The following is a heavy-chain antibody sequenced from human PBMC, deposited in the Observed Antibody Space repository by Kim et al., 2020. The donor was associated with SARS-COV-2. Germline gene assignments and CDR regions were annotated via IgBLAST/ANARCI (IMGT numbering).Heavy chain of an antibody. J-gene: IGHJ4*02. V-gene: IGHV3-15*01. CDR3: TTRPYSSSWLFFDY. Sequence: AAPVKGRFTISRDDSKTTLYLQMNSLKTEDTAVYYCTTRPYSSSWLFFDYWGQGTLVTVSS. D-gene: IGHD6-13*01.